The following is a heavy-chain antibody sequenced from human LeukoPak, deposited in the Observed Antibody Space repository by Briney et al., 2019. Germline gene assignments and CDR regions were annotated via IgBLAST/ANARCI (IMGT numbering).Heavy chain of an antibody. D-gene: IGHD1-14*01. V-gene: IGHV3-30*03. CDR2: LSYDGSNK. CDR3: ARETGGSYYRYNWFDP. Sequence: GGSLRLSCAASGFTFSSYGMHWVRQAPGKGLEWVAVLSYDGSNKYYADSVKGRFTISRDNSKNTLYLQMNSLRAEDTAVYYCARETGGSYYRYNWFDPWGQGTLVTVSS. J-gene: IGHJ5*02. CDR1: GFTFSSYG.